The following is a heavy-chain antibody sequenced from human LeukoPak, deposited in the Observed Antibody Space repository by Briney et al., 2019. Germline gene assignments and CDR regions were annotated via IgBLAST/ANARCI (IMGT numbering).Heavy chain of an antibody. J-gene: IGHJ6*03. CDR2: IHYSGST. V-gene: IGHV4-59*12. D-gene: IGHD3-22*01. CDR3: AREEYYYDSSGYSSSYYYYMDV. CDR1: GGSISSYY. Sequence: SETLSLTCTVSGGSISSYYWSWIRQPPGKGLEWIGYIHYSGSTNYNPSLKSRVTMSVDTSKNQFSLKLSSVTAADTAVYYCAREEYYYDSSGYSSSYYYYMDVWGKGTTVTVSS.